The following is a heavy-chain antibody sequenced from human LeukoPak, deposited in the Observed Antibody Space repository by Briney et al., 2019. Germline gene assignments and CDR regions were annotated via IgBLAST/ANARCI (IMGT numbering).Heavy chain of an antibody. J-gene: IGHJ6*04. CDR3: ARDSLWLGSGMDV. Sequence: SETLSLTCTVSGGSISSYYWSWIRQPPGKGLEWIGYIYYSGSTNYNPSLKSRVTISVDTSKNQFSLKLSSVTAADTAVYYCARDSLWLGSGMDVWGKGTTVTVSS. V-gene: IGHV4-59*01. CDR1: GGSISSYY. D-gene: IGHD3-10*01. CDR2: IYYSGST.